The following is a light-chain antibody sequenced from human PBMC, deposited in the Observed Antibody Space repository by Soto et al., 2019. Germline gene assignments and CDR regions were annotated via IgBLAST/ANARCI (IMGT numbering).Light chain of an antibody. CDR1: SSDIGRYDY. CDR3: GSYTSATTWV. J-gene: IGLJ3*02. V-gene: IGLV2-14*03. Sequence: QSVLTQPASVSGSPGQSITISCTGTSSDIGRYDYVSWYQQLPGKAPKLIIYRVIHRPSGVSDRFSGSKSGNSASLSISALQPEDEAAYFCGSYTSATTWVFGGGTKVTVL. CDR2: RVI.